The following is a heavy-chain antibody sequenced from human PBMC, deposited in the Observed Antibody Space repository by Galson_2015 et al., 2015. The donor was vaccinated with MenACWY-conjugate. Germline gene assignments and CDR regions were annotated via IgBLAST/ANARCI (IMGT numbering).Heavy chain of an antibody. CDR2: IYPGDSDT. CDR1: GYSFTSYW. Sequence: QSGAEVKKPGESLKISCKGSGYSFTSYWIGWVRQMPGKGLEWMGIIYPGDSDTRYSPSFQGQVTVSADKSISTAYLHWSSLKASDTAMYYCATKVEMATIIPYYFDYWGQGTLVTVSS. J-gene: IGHJ4*02. CDR3: ATKVEMATIIPYYFDY. D-gene: IGHD5-24*01. V-gene: IGHV5-51*01.